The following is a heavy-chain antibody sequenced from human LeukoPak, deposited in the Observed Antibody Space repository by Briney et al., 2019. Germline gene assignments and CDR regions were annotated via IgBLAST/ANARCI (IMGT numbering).Heavy chain of an antibody. J-gene: IGHJ5*02. Sequence: GESLRRSCAASGFNFSDYYMSWIRQAPGKGLAWVSYINIGGTNTHYADSVKGRFTISRDNAKKSLYLEMNNLRAEDTAVYYCATDGAGFDTWGQGVLVTVSS. V-gene: IGHV3-11*01. CDR1: GFNFSDYY. CDR2: INIGGTNT. CDR3: ATDGAGFDT.